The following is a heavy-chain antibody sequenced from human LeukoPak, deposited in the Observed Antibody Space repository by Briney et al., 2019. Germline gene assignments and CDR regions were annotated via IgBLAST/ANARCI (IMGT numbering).Heavy chain of an antibody. CDR3: ARVKMPYYYGSGSYPRGWFDP. Sequence: TGGSLRLSCAASGFTFSSYWMSWVRQAPGKGLEWVANIKQDGSEKYYVDSVKGRFTISRDNAKNSLYLQMNSLRAEDTAVYYCARVKMPYYYGSGSYPRGWFDPWGQGTLVTVSS. D-gene: IGHD3-10*01. J-gene: IGHJ5*02. CDR2: IKQDGSEK. CDR1: GFTFSSYW. V-gene: IGHV3-7*01.